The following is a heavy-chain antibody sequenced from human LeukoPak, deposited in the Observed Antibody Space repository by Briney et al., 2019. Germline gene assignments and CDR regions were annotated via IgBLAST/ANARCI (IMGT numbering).Heavy chain of an antibody. CDR3: ARGPWDYSNYEDWFDP. V-gene: IGHV4-34*01. CDR2: INHRGST. Sequence: SETLSLTCVVYGGSFSGYYWSWIRQSPGKGLEWIGEINHRGSTNYNPSLKRRVTISLDTSKNQFSLKLSSVTAADTAVYYCARGPWDYSNYEDWFDPWGQGTLVTVSS. CDR1: GGSFSGYY. D-gene: IGHD4-11*01. J-gene: IGHJ5*02.